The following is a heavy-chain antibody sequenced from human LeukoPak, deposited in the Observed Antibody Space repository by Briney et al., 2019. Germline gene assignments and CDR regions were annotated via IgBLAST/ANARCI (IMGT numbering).Heavy chain of an antibody. CDR2: ISSSSSYT. J-gene: IGHJ4*02. Sequence: GGSLRLSCAASGFTFSDYYMSWIRQAPGKGLEGVSDISSSSSYTNYADSVKGRFTISRDNAKNSLYLQMNSLRAEDTAVYYCARDRLKDAAAGTSFLFVYWGQGTLVTVSS. CDR1: GFTFSDYY. V-gene: IGHV3-11*06. D-gene: IGHD6-13*01. CDR3: ARDRLKDAAAGTSFLFVY.